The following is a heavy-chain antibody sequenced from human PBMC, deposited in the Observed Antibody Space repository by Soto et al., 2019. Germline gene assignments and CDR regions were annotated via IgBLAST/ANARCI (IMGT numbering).Heavy chain of an antibody. J-gene: IGHJ4*02. Sequence: SETLSLTCTVSGGSISGSSYYWGWIRQPPGKGLEWIGSIYYSGSTYYNPSLKSRVTISVDTSKNQFSLKLSSVTAADTAVYYCARHDWAKPFDYWGQGTLVTVSS. D-gene: IGHD3-9*01. CDR2: IYYSGST. CDR1: GGSISGSSYY. CDR3: ARHDWAKPFDY. V-gene: IGHV4-39*01.